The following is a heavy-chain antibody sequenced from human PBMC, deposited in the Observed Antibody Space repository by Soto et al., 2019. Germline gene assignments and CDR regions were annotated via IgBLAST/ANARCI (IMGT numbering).Heavy chain of an antibody. CDR2: MNPNSGNT. J-gene: IGHJ2*01. Sequence: ASVKVPCKASGYTFTSYDINWVRQATGQGLEWMGWMNPNSGNTGYAQKFQGRVTMTRNTSISTAYMELSSLRSEDTAVYYCARVLIPAALNRYFDLWGRGTLVTVSS. V-gene: IGHV1-8*01. CDR3: ARVLIPAALNRYFDL. D-gene: IGHD2-2*01. CDR1: GYTFTSYD.